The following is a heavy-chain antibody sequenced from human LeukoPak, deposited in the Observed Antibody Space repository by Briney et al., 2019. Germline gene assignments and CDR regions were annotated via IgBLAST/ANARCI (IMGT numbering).Heavy chain of an antibody. Sequence: ASVKVSCKTSGYTFSNYGIAWVRQAPGQGFEWMGWISAYKGDTIYAQKFQGRVTMTTDTSTSTAYMELRSLRSDDTAVYHCARGLYYDTNGYPALQYWGPGTLVTVSS. V-gene: IGHV1-18*01. CDR3: ARGLYYDTNGYPALQY. CDR2: ISAYKGDT. CDR1: GYTFSNYG. D-gene: IGHD3-22*01. J-gene: IGHJ4*02.